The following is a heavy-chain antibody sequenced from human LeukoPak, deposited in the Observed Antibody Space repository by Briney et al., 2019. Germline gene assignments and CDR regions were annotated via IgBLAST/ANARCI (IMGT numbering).Heavy chain of an antibody. CDR2: ISGSGGST. J-gene: IGHJ6*03. CDR3: AKGNYGSGSPYYRDV. D-gene: IGHD3-10*01. CDR1: GFTFSSYG. V-gene: IGHV3-23*01. Sequence: GGSLRLSCAASGFTFSSYGMSWVRQAPGKGLEWVSAISGSGGSTYYADSVKGRFTISRDNSKNTLYLQMNSLRAEDTAVYYCAKGNYGSGSPYYRDVWGKGTTVTISS.